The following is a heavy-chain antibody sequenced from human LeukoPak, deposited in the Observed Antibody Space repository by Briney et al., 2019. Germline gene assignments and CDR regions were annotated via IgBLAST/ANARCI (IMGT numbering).Heavy chain of an antibody. J-gene: IGHJ3*02. CDR2: IYYSGST. V-gene: IGHV4-59*12. Sequence: SETLSLTCTVSGGSISSYYWSWIRQPPGKGLEWIGYIYYSGSTNYNPSLKSRVTISVDRSENQLSLKLSSVTAADTAVYYCARDDLDAFDIWGQGTMVTVSS. CDR3: ARDDLDAFDI. CDR1: GGSISSYY.